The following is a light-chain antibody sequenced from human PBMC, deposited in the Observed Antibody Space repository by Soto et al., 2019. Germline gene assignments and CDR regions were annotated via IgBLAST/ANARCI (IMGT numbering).Light chain of an antibody. J-gene: IGLJ2*01. Sequence: QSALTQPASVSGSPGQSITISCTGTSSDVGSDNLVSWYQQHPGKAPKLMIYEGSKRPSGVSNRFSGSKSGNTASLTISGLQAEDEADYYCCSYAGSSTFEGVFGGGTKLTVL. CDR3: CSYAGSSTFEGV. CDR2: EGS. CDR1: SSDVGSDNL. V-gene: IGLV2-23*03.